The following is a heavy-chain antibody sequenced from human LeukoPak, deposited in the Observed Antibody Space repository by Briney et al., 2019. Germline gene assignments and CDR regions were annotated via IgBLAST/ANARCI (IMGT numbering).Heavy chain of an antibody. D-gene: IGHD6-13*01. CDR3: ARDSSSWGVEGDWFDP. V-gene: IGHV1-2*04. J-gene: IGHJ5*02. Sequence: ASVKVSCKASGYTFTGYYMHWVRQAPGQGLEWMGWINPNSGGTNYAQKFQGWVTMTRDTSISTAYMELSRLRSDDTAVYYCARDSSSWGVEGDWFDPWGQGTLVTVSS. CDR2: INPNSGGT. CDR1: GYTFTGYY.